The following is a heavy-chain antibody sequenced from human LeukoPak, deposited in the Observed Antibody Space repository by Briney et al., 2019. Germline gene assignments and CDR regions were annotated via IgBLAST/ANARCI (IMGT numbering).Heavy chain of an antibody. Sequence: SQTLSLTCTVSGGSISSGSYYWSWIRQPAGKGLEWIGRIYTSGSTNYNPSLKSRVTISVDTSKNQFSLKLSSVTAADTAVYYCAREYCSSTSCQLTRGILYYYYGMDVWGQGTTVTVSS. CDR3: AREYCSSTSCQLTRGILYYYYGMDV. J-gene: IGHJ6*02. D-gene: IGHD2-2*01. CDR1: GGSISSGSYY. CDR2: IYTSGST. V-gene: IGHV4-61*02.